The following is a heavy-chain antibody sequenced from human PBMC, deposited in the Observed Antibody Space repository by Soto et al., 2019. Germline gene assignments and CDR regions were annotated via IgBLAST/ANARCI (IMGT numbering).Heavy chain of an antibody. D-gene: IGHD3-3*01. CDR2: IIPIFGTA. CDR1: GGTFSSYA. J-gene: IGHJ6*02. CDR3: ARVGNVLRFLEWPTENYYYYGMDV. V-gene: IGHV1-69*12. Sequence: QVQLVQSGAEVKKPGSSAKVSCKASGGTFSSYAISWVRQAPGQGLEWMGGIIPIFGTANYAQKFQGRVTITADESTSTAYMELSSLRSEDSAVYYCARVGNVLRFLEWPTENYYYYGMDVWGQGTTVTVSS.